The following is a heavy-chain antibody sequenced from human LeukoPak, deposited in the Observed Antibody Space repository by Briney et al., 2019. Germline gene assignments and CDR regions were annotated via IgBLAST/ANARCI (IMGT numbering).Heavy chain of an antibody. D-gene: IGHD4/OR15-4a*01. CDR2: IYSTGST. Sequence: PSETLSLTCTVSGGSISSYYWSWIRQPPGKGLEWIGYIYSTGSTNYNPSLKSQVTISIDTSKNHFSLKLRSVTAADTAVYYYVKHKYIQDYFDLWGRGTLVSVSS. CDR3: VKHKYIQDYFDL. V-gene: IGHV4-59*08. CDR1: GGSISSYY. J-gene: IGHJ2*01.